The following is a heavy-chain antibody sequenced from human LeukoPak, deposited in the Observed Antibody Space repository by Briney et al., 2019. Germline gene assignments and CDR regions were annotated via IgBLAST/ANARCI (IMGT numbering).Heavy chain of an antibody. Sequence: SETLSLTCAVYGGSFSGYYWSWIRQPPGKGLEWIGEINHSGSTNYNPSLKSRVTISVDTSKNQFSLKLSSVTAADTAVYYCARGRCSSTSCYPVYYYYYYGMDVWGQGPRSPSP. CDR1: GGSFSGYY. J-gene: IGHJ6*02. D-gene: IGHD2-2*01. V-gene: IGHV4-34*01. CDR3: ARGRCSSTSCYPVYYYYYYGMDV. CDR2: INHSGST.